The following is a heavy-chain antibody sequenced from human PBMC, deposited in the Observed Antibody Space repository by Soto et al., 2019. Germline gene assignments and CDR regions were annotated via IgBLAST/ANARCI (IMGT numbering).Heavy chain of an antibody. CDR2: ISYDGSNK. Sequence: PGGSLRLSCAASGFTFSSYGMHWVRQAPGKGLEWVAVISYDGSNKYYADSVKGRFTISRDNSKSTLYLQMNSLRAEDTAVYYCAKDPRRTVVTAIPDRWGQGTLVTVSS. V-gene: IGHV3-30*18. J-gene: IGHJ4*02. CDR1: GFTFSSYG. D-gene: IGHD2-21*02. CDR3: AKDPRRTVVTAIPDR.